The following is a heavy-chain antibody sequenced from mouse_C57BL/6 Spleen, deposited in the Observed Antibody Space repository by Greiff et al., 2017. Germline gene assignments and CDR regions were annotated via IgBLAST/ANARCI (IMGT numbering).Heavy chain of an antibody. CDR2: IWSDGST. Sequence: QVQLQQSGPGLVAPSQSLSITCTVSGFSLTSYGVHWVRQPPGKGLEWLVVIWSDGSTTYNSALKSRLSISKDNSKSQVFLKMNSLQTDDTAMYYCARHPLIYYYGSSNYYAMDYWGQGTSVTVSS. CDR1: GFSLTSYG. V-gene: IGHV2-6-1*01. CDR3: ARHPLIYYYGSSNYYAMDY. J-gene: IGHJ4*01. D-gene: IGHD1-1*01.